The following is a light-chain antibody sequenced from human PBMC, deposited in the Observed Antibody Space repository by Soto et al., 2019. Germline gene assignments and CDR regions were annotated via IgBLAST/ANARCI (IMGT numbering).Light chain of an antibody. Sequence: QSVLTQPASVSGSPGQSITISCTGTSSDVGTYTLVSWYQQHPGKAPKLVIYEVNKRPAGVSKRFSGSKSGDTASLTISGLQAEDEADHYCSSYAGAITFYVFGTGTKVTVL. V-gene: IGLV2-23*02. CDR2: EVN. CDR3: SSYAGAITFYV. CDR1: SSDVGTYTL. J-gene: IGLJ1*01.